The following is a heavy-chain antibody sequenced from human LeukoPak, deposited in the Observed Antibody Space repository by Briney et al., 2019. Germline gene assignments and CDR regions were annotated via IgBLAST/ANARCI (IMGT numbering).Heavy chain of an antibody. V-gene: IGHV3-23*01. CDR2: ISGSGGST. D-gene: IGHD6-13*01. CDR1: GFTFSSYA. Sequence: GGSLGLSCAASGFTFSSYAMSWVRQAPGKGLEWVSAISGSGGSTYYADSVKGRFTISRDNSKNTLYLQMNSLRAEDTAVYYCAKGESSSWSSRFVDYWGQGTLVTVSS. CDR3: AKGESSSWSSRFVDY. J-gene: IGHJ4*02.